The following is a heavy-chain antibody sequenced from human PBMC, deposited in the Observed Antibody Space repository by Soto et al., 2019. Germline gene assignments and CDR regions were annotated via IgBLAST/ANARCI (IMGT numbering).Heavy chain of an antibody. Sequence: PGGSLRLSCAASGFTFSSYAMTWVRQAPGKGLEWVSTISGSGGSTYFADSVKGRFTISRDNSKNTLYLQMNSLRAEDTAVYYCAKEDYGDYGIGYWGLGTLVTVSS. J-gene: IGHJ4*02. CDR3: AKEDYGDYGIGY. CDR2: ISGSGGST. CDR1: GFTFSSYA. D-gene: IGHD4-17*01. V-gene: IGHV3-23*01.